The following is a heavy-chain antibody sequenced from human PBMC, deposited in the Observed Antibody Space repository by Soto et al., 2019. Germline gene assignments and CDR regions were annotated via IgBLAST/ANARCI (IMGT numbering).Heavy chain of an antibody. Sequence: PGGSLRLSCAASGFTFSSYGMHWVRQAPGKGLEWVAVIWYDGSNKYYADSVKGRFTISRDNSKNTLYLQMNSLRAEDTAVYYCGRDREGGLLPRLGDWGQGTLVTVSS. V-gene: IGHV3-33*01. D-gene: IGHD3-10*01. CDR2: IWYDGSNK. CDR3: GRDREGGLLPRLGD. J-gene: IGHJ4*02. CDR1: GFTFSSYG.